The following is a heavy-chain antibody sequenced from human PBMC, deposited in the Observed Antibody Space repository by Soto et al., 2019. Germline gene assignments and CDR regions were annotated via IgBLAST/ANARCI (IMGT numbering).Heavy chain of an antibody. CDR1: GYTFTSYY. CDR3: ARGYSSGWYLDC. V-gene: IGHV1-46*01. J-gene: IGHJ4*02. CDR2: INPSGGST. Sequence: QVQLVQSGAEVKKPGASVKVSCKASGYTFTSYYMHWVRQAPGQGLEWMGIINPSGGSTSYAQKVQGRPTMPRETPASTGAMELSSLGAEDPAVYSCARGYSSGWYLDCWGQGTLVRVSS. D-gene: IGHD6-19*01.